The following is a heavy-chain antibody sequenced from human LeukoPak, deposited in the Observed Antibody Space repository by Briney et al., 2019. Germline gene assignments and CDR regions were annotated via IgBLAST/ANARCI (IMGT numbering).Heavy chain of an antibody. J-gene: IGHJ4*02. CDR2: ISYDGSNK. D-gene: IGHD6-19*01. Sequence: GGSLRLSCAASGFTFSSYGMHWVRQAPGKGLEWVAVISYDGSNKYYADSVKGRFTISRDNSKNTLYLQMDSLRAEDTAVYYCAKGSSGWFHWGQGTLVTVSS. CDR1: GFTFSSYG. CDR3: AKGSSGWFH. V-gene: IGHV3-30*18.